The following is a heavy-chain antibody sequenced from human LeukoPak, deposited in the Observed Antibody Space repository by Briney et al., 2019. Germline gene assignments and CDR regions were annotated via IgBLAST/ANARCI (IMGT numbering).Heavy chain of an antibody. J-gene: IGHJ5*02. CDR1: GFTLSSYA. CDR3: AKARYGVVITPPLSSTKYNWFDP. Sequence: PGGSLRLSCAASGFTLSSYAMSWVRQAPGKGLEWVSAISGSGGSTYYADSVKGRFTISRDNSKNTLHLQMNSLRAEDTAVYYCAKARYGVVITPPLSSTKYNWFDPWGQGTLVTVSS. D-gene: IGHD3-22*01. CDR2: ISGSGGST. V-gene: IGHV3-23*01.